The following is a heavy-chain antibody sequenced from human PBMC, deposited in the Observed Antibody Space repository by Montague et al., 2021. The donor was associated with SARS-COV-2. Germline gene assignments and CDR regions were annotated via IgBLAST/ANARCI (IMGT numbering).Heavy chain of an antibody. CDR2: IFHTGNT. Sequence: SETLSLTCTVSGGSISGSTYYWGWIRQAPGKGLEWIGSIFHTGNTYYNPSIGTRVIVSVETSKYQLSVKLMSVAAADTDVYYCTIVGNRYFVYWGQGTLVTVSS. V-gene: IGHV4-39*01. J-gene: IGHJ4*02. CDR1: GGSISGSTYY. CDR3: TIVGNRYFVY. D-gene: IGHD3-10*01.